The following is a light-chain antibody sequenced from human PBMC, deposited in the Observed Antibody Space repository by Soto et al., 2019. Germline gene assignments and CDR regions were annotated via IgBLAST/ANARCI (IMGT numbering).Light chain of an antibody. Sequence: SVLAQPASESGSRGQSITISCTGTSSDVGGYNYVSWYQQHPGKAPKLMIYEVSNRPSGVSFRFSGSKSGNTASLTISGLQAEDEADYYCSSYTSRTTYVCGTGIKVTVL. CDR1: SSDVGGYNY. CDR3: SSYTSRTTYV. CDR2: EVS. V-gene: IGLV2-14*01. J-gene: IGLJ1*01.